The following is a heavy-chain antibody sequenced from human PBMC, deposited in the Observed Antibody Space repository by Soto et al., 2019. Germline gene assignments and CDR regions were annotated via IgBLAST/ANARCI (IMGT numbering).Heavy chain of an antibody. CDR2: IIPIFGTA. J-gene: IGHJ1*01. D-gene: IGHD2-21*02. Sequence: SVKFSCKASGGTFSSYAISWVRQAPGQVLDWMGGIIPIFGTANYAQKFQGRVTITADKSTSTAYMELSSLRSEDTAVYYCARKTYCGGDCYSGWFQHWGQGTLVTVSS. CDR3: ARKTYCGGDCYSGWFQH. V-gene: IGHV1-69*06. CDR1: GGTFSSYA.